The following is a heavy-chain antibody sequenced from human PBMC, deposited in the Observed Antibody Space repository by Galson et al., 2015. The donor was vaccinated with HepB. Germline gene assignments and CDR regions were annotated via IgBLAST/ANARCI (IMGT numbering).Heavy chain of an antibody. CDR2: INHSGST. J-gene: IGHJ3*02. CDR3: ARVGRFYSYGHGDAFDI. V-gene: IGHV4-34*01. D-gene: IGHD5-18*01. CDR1: GGSFSGYY. Sequence: QVQLQESGPGLVKPSETLSLTCAVYGGSFSGYYWSWIRQPPGKGLEWIGEINHSGSTNYNPSLKSRVTISVDTSKNQFSLKLSSVTAADTAVYYCARVGRFYSYGHGDAFDIWGQGTMVTVSS.